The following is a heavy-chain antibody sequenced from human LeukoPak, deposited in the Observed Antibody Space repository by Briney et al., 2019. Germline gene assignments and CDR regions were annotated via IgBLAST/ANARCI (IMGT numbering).Heavy chain of an antibody. J-gene: IGHJ6*03. CDR2: ISSSGLYI. Sequence: GGSLRLSCTASEFSLGNYDIHWVRQAPGNGLEWLSYISSSGLYIHYAASVKGRFNVSRDNGKEEVSLQMKSLRADDTAVYYCATAHGLRYFMDVWGKGTTVTVSS. CDR1: EFSLGNYD. V-gene: IGHV3-48*03. D-gene: IGHD3-9*01. CDR3: ATAHGLRYFMDV.